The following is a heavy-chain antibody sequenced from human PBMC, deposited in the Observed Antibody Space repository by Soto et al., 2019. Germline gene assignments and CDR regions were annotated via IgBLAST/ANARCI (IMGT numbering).Heavy chain of an antibody. V-gene: IGHV1-18*01. CDR2: ISAYNGNT. CDR3: ARDPRHIAVAGFHWFDP. D-gene: IGHD6-19*01. Sequence: ASVKVSCKVSGCTFTSYGISWVRQAPGQGLEWRGWISAYNGNTNYAQKLQGRVTMTTDTSTSTAYMELRSLRSDDTAVYYCARDPRHIAVAGFHWFDPWGKGPLVTVSS. CDR1: GCTFTSYG. J-gene: IGHJ5*02.